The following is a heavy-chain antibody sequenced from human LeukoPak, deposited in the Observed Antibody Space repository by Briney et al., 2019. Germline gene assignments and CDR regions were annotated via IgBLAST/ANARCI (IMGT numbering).Heavy chain of an antibody. D-gene: IGHD4-17*01. CDR3: ARGGDYGDYGGYFDI. CDR1: GGSISSVSYC. CDR2: IYTIGNT. J-gene: IGHJ2*01. Sequence: SQTLSLTSTVPGGSISSVSYCWRCIRQPAGKGLGWNGHIYTIGNTNNNPSLKSRATISVDTPKNQFSAKLQSVTTAHTAVYYCARGGDYGDYGGYFDIWGRGTLVTVSS. V-gene: IGHV4-61*09.